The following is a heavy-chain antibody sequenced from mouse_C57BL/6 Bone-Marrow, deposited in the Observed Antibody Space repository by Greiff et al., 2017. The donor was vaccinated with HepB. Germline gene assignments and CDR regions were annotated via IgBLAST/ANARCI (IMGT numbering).Heavy chain of an antibody. J-gene: IGHJ2*01. V-gene: IGHV14-3*01. Sequence: EVKLQESVAELVRPGASVKLSCTASGFNIKNTYMHWVKQRPEQGLEWIGRIDPANGNTKYAPKFQGKATITADTSSNTAYLQLSSLTSEDTAIYYCARWGFYYHGSSSYYFDYWGQGTTLTVSS. D-gene: IGHD1-1*01. CDR1: GFNIKNTY. CDR2: IDPANGNT. CDR3: ARWGFYYHGSSSYYFDY.